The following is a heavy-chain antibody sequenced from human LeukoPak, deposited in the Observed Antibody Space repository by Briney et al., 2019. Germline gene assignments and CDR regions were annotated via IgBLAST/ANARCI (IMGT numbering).Heavy chain of an antibody. CDR1: GYTFTGYY. V-gene: IGHV1-2*02. Sequence: GASVKVSCKASGYTFTGYYMHWVRQAPGQGLEWMGWINPNSGGTNYAQKFQGRVTMTGDTSISTAYMELSRLRSDDTAVYYCARVGIAVAVYYFDYWGQGTLVTVSS. D-gene: IGHD6-19*01. CDR2: INPNSGGT. CDR3: ARVGIAVAVYYFDY. J-gene: IGHJ4*02.